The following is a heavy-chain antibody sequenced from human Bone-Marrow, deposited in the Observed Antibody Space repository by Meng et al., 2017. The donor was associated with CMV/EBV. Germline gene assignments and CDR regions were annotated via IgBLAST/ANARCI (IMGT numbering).Heavy chain of an antibody. D-gene: IGHD2-2*02. J-gene: IGHJ3*02. V-gene: IGHV1-69*05. CDR1: GGTFSSYA. Sequence: SVKVSCKASGGTFSSYAISWVRQAPGQGLEWMGGIIPIFGTANYAQKFQGRVTITRNTSTSTAYMELSSLRSEDTAVYYCARACSSTSCHTERDAFDIWGQGTMVTVSS. CDR2: IIPIFGTA. CDR3: ARACSSTSCHTERDAFDI.